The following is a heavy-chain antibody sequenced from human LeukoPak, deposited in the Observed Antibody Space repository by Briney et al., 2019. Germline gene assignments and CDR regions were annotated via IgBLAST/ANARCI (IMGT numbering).Heavy chain of an antibody. Sequence: GGSLRLSCVASGFTFDDYAMHWVRQAPGKGLEWVSGISWNSGSIGYADSVKGRFTISRDNAKNSLYLQMNSLRAEDTALYYCAKDIEKNYYYYGMDVWGQETTVTVSS. CDR2: ISWNSGSI. CDR1: GFTFDDYA. J-gene: IGHJ6*02. CDR3: AKDIEKNYYYYGMDV. V-gene: IGHV3-9*01.